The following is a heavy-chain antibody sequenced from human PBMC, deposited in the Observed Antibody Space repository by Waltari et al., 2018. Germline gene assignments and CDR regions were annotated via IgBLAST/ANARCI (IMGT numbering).Heavy chain of an antibody. CDR1: GGTFSSYA. V-gene: IGHV1-69*08. Sequence: QVQLVQSGAEVKKPGSSVKVSCKASGGTFSSYAISWVRQDPGQGLEWMGRIIPIFGTANYAQKFHGRVTITADKSTSTAYMELSSLRSEDTAVYYCARGSGYDYYYYGMDVWGQGTTVTVSS. CDR2: IIPIFGTA. CDR3: ARGSGYDYYYYGMDV. J-gene: IGHJ6*02. D-gene: IGHD5-12*01.